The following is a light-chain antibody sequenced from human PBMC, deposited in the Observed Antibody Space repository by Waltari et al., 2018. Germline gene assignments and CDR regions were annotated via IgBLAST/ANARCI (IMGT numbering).Light chain of an antibody. J-gene: IGLJ1*01. Sequence: QSALTQPASVSGSPGQSITIPCTGTSRAIGACNIVYWYQKNPGKAPKVMIYDVNNRPSGVSSRFSGSKSGNTASLTISGLQAEDEADYYCSSYTTGSTRYVFGSGTKVTVL. V-gene: IGLV2-14*03. CDR3: SSYTTGSTRYV. CDR1: SRAIGACNI. CDR2: DVN.